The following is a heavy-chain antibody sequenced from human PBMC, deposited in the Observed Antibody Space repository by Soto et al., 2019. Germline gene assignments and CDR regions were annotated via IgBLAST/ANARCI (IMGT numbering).Heavy chain of an antibody. CDR2: ISYDGSNK. CDR3: ARAYYYDSSGYYSLGY. J-gene: IGHJ4*02. V-gene: IGHV3-30-3*01. Sequence: VQLVESGGGVVQPGRSLRLSCAASGFTFSSYAMHWVRQAPGKGLEWVAVISYDGSNKYYADSVKGRFTISRDNSKNTLYLQMNSLRAEDTAVYYCARAYYYDSSGYYSLGYWGQGTLVTVSS. D-gene: IGHD3-22*01. CDR1: GFTFSSYA.